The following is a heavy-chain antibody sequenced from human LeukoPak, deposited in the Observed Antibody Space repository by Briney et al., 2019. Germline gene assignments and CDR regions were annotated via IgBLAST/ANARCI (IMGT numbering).Heavy chain of an antibody. CDR2: ISGSGGST. V-gene: IGHV3-23*01. J-gene: IGHJ3*02. CDR1: GFTFSSYA. D-gene: IGHD4-17*01. Sequence: GGSLRLSCAASGFTFSSYAMSWVRQAPGRGLEWVSAISGSGGSTYYADSVKGRFTISRDNSKNTLYLQMKSLRAEDTAVYYCAKDQAVTTSGAFDIWGQGTMVTVSS. CDR3: AKDQAVTTSGAFDI.